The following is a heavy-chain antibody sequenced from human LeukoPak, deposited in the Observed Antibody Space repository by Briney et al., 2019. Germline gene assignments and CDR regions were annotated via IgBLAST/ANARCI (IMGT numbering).Heavy chain of an antibody. CDR2: ISSSSSYI. CDR3: ARRRAVAQRDYFDY. D-gene: IGHD6-19*01. V-gene: IGHV3-21*01. J-gene: IGHJ4*02. CDR1: GFTFSSYS. Sequence: GGSLRLSCAASGFTFSSYSMNWVRQAPGKGLEWVSSISSSSSYIYYADSVKGRFTISRDNAKNSLYLQMNSLRAEDTAVYYCARRRAVAQRDYFDYWGQGTLVTVSS.